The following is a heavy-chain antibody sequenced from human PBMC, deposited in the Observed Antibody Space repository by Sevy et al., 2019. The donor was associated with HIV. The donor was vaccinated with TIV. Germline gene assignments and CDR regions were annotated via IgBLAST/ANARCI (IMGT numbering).Heavy chain of an antibody. V-gene: IGHV3-15*01. CDR3: STDPIIVFLVTDGMDD. CDR1: GFTFSYAW. D-gene: IGHD3-3*01. CDR2: IKSRPDGGTT. J-gene: IGHJ6*02. Sequence: GGSLRLSCVASGFTFSYAWMSWVRQAPGKGLEWVGRIKSRPDGGTTDYAAPVKGRFTISRDDSKNTLYLQMSSLKTEETVVYYGSTDPIIVFLVTDGMDDWGQGTTVTVSS.